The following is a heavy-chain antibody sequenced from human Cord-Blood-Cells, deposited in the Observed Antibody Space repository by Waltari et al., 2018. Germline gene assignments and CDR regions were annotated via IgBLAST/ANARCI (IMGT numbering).Heavy chain of an antibody. Sequence: QVQLVQSGAEVKKPGSSVKVSCKASGGTFSSYAISWVRQAPGQGLEWMGGIIPSFGTANYAQKFQGRVTITADKSTSTAYMELSSLRSEDTAVYYCAREKYCGGDCYDAFDIWGQGTMVTVSS. J-gene: IGHJ3*02. D-gene: IGHD2-21*01. CDR1: GGTFSSYA. V-gene: IGHV1-69*06. CDR2: IIPSFGTA. CDR3: AREKYCGGDCYDAFDI.